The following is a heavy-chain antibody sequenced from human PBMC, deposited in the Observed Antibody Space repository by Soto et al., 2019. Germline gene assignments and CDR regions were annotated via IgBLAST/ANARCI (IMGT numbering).Heavy chain of an antibody. Sequence: GGSLRLSCAASGFNFDDYAMHWVRQAPGKGLEWVSGISWNSGSIGYADSVKGRFTISRDNAKNSLYLQMNSLRAEDTALYYCAKDLGPIMVRGVIGGPYYYGMDVWGQGTTVTVSS. CDR1: GFNFDDYA. CDR3: AKDLGPIMVRGVIGGPYYYGMDV. D-gene: IGHD3-10*01. CDR2: ISWNSGSI. V-gene: IGHV3-9*01. J-gene: IGHJ6*02.